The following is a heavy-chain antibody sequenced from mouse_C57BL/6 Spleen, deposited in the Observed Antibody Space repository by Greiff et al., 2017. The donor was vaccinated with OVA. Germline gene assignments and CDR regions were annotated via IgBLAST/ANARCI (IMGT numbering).Heavy chain of an antibody. CDR3: ARIRYYGSKGDWYFDV. D-gene: IGHD1-1*01. Sequence: EVQLQQSGPELVKPGASVKIPCKASGYTFTDYNMDWVKQSHGKSLEWIGDINPNNGGTIYNQKFKGKATLTVDKSSSTAYMELRSLTSEDTAVYYCARIRYYGSKGDWYFDVWGTGTTVTVSS. CDR2: INPNNGGT. V-gene: IGHV1-18*01. CDR1: GYTFTDYN. J-gene: IGHJ1*03.